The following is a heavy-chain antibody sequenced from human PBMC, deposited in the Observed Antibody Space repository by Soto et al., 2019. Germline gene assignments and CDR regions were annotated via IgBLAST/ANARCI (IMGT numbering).Heavy chain of an antibody. CDR3: TREAPYYDYVWGSYRPYDY. D-gene: IGHD3-16*02. CDR1: GCTFGGYA. Sequence: GGSLRLSCTASGCTFGGYAMSWVRQAPGKGLEWVGFISSNACGGTTEYAASVKGRFSISRDDTRCIAYLKMNNLKTEDTAVYYCTREAPYYDYVWGSYRPYDYWGQGTLFTVSS. V-gene: IGHV3-49*04. CDR2: ISSNACGGTT. J-gene: IGHJ4*01.